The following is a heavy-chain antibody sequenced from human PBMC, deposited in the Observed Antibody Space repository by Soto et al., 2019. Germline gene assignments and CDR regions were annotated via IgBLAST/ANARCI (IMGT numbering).Heavy chain of an antibody. Sequence: SDTLSLTCTVSGGSISSYYWSWIRQPPGKGLEWIGYIYYSGSTNYNPSLKSRVTISVDTSKNQFSLKLSSVTAADTAVYYCARDRSVAYDFWSGYRDAFDIWGQGTMVTVSS. CDR3: ARDRSVAYDFWSGYRDAFDI. V-gene: IGHV4-59*01. CDR2: IYYSGST. D-gene: IGHD3-3*01. J-gene: IGHJ3*02. CDR1: GGSISSYY.